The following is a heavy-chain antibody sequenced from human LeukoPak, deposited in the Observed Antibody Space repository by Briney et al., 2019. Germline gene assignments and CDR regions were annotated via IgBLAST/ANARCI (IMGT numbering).Heavy chain of an antibody. Sequence: AASVKVSCKASGGTFSSYAISWVRQAPGQGLEWMGGIIPILGTANYAQKFQGRVTITADKSTSTAYMELSSLRSEDTAVYYCARSPHDILTGYYISWFDPWGQGTLVTVSS. CDR3: ARSPHDILTGYYISWFDP. D-gene: IGHD3-9*01. CDR2: IIPILGTA. V-gene: IGHV1-69*06. J-gene: IGHJ5*02. CDR1: GGTFSSYA.